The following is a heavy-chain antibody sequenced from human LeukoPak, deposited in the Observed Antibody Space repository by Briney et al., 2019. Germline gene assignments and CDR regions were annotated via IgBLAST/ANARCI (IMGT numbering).Heavy chain of an antibody. CDR3: ARHYGP. D-gene: IGHD3-10*01. J-gene: IGHJ4*02. Sequence: PSETLSLTCTVSGGSIRSSYYYWGWTRQPPGKGLEWIGSIYDSGSTYNPSLKSRVTISVDTSKNQFSLKLNSVTAADTAVYYCARHYGPWGQGTLVTVSS. CDR2: IYDSGST. V-gene: IGHV4-39*01. CDR1: GGSIRSSYYY.